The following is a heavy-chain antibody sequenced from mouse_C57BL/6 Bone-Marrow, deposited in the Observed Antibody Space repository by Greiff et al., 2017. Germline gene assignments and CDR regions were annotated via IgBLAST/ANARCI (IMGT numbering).Heavy chain of an antibody. CDR1: GYTFTSYR. D-gene: IGHD1-1*01. V-gene: IGHV1-69*01. CDR3: ARYYGVPRGYFDV. J-gene: IGHJ1*03. CDR2: IDPSDSYT. Sequence: QVQLQQSGAELVMPGASVKLSCKASGYTFTSYRMHWVKQRPGQGLEWIGEIDPSDSYTNYNQKFKGKSTLTVDKSSSTAYMQLSSLTSEDSAVYYCARYYGVPRGYFDVWGTGTTVTVSS.